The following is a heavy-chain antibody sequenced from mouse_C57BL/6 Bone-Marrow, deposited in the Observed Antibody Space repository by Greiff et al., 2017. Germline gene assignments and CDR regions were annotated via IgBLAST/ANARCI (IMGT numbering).Heavy chain of an antibody. CDR3: ARSWYFDV. V-gene: IGHV1-18*01. CDR2: INPNNGGT. J-gene: IGHJ1*03. CDR1: GYTFTDYN. Sequence: VQLKQSGPELVKPGASVKISCKASGYTFTDYNMDWVKQSHGKSLEWIGDINPNNGGTNYNQKFKGKATLTVDTSSSTAYMELRSLTSEDTAVYYCARSWYFDVWGKGTTVTVSS.